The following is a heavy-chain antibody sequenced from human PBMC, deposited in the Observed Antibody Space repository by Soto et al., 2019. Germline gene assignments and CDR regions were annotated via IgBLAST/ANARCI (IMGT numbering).Heavy chain of an antibody. D-gene: IGHD3-16*02. Sequence: QVQLQESGPGLVKPSETLSLICTVSGGSVSSGSYYWSWIRQPPGKGLEWIGYIYYSGSTNYNPSLKSRVTISVDTSKNQFSLKLSSVTAADTAVYYCARDHPTYDYVWGSYRYTRGAFDIWGQGTMVTVSS. V-gene: IGHV4-61*01. CDR3: ARDHPTYDYVWGSYRYTRGAFDI. CDR1: GGSVSSGSYY. CDR2: IYYSGST. J-gene: IGHJ3*02.